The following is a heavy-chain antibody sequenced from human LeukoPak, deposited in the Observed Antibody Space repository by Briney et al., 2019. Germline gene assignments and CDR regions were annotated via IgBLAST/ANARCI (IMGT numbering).Heavy chain of an antibody. V-gene: IGHV3-7*04. Sequence: GGSLRLSCAPSGFTFNNYRMSWVRRAPGKGLEWVANINHDGSEKNYVDSVKGRFTISRDNAKKLMYLQMNSLRAEDTAVYYCARGSSTTVTTLDYWGQGTLVTVSS. D-gene: IGHD4-17*01. J-gene: IGHJ4*02. CDR3: ARGSSTTVTTLDY. CDR2: INHDGSEK. CDR1: GFTFNNYR.